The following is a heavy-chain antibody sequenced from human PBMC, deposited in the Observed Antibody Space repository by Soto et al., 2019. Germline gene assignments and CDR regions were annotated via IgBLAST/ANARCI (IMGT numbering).Heavy chain of an antibody. J-gene: IGHJ4*02. Sequence: VKVSCTASGGTFSSDAISWVQQAPGQGLEWLVGTIPIFGTANYAQKFQGRVTSTADESTSTAYMELSSLRAGDTGVYYCARCRQSYYFVYWGQGTLVTVSS. CDR2: TIPIFGTA. CDR1: GGTFSSDA. CDR3: ARCRQSYYFVY. V-gene: IGHV1-69*13.